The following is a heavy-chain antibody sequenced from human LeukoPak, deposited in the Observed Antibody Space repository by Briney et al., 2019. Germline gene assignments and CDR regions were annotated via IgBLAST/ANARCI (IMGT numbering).Heavy chain of an antibody. J-gene: IGHJ1*01. Sequence: GASVKVSCKASGGTFSSYAISWVRQAPGQGLEWMGGIIPIFGTANYAQKFQGRVTITADESTSTAYMELSSLMSEDTAVYYCARGLPKAVFGMVIEDWGQGTLVTVSS. V-gene: IGHV1-69*13. CDR2: IIPIFGTA. CDR1: GGTFSSYA. D-gene: IGHD3-3*01. CDR3: ARGLPKAVFGMVIED.